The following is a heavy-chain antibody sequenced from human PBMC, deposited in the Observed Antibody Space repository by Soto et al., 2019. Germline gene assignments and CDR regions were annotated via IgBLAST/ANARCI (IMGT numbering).Heavy chain of an antibody. Sequence: PGGSLRLSCVASDFTFSTYWMAWLRQTPGKGLEFVANIRQDGREINYLDSGKGRFTISRDNAEKSLFLQMNSPRAEDTAVYYCATDRWTGAFDFRGQGTVVTVSS. V-gene: IGHV3-7*01. CDR1: DFTFSTYW. D-gene: IGHD1-1*01. CDR2: IRQDGREI. CDR3: ATDRWTGAFDF. J-gene: IGHJ3*01.